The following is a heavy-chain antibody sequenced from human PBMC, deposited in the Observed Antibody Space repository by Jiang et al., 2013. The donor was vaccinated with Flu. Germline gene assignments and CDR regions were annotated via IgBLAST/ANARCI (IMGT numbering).Heavy chain of an antibody. Sequence: SCKVSGXTLTELSMHWVRQAPGKGLEWMGGFDPEDGETIYAQKFQGRVTMTEDTSTDTAYMELSSLRSEDTAVYYCATAMIVVGDAFDIWGQGTMVTVSS. CDR1: GXTLTELS. CDR3: ATAMIVVGDAFDI. CDR2: FDPEDGET. V-gene: IGHV1-24*01. D-gene: IGHD3-22*01. J-gene: IGHJ3*02.